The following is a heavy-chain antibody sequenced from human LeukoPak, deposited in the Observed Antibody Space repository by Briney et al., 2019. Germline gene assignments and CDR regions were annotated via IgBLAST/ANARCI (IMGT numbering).Heavy chain of an antibody. V-gene: IGHV3-48*03. D-gene: IGHD1-26*01. CDR3: ARGPRKVGTTISIFDC. CDR1: GFTFSSYE. CDR2: ISSGGSTI. Sequence: PGGSLRLSCAASGFTFSSYEMNWVRQAPGKGLEWVSYISSGGSTIYYADSVKGRFTISRDNAKNSLYLQMNSLRAEDTAVYYCARGPRKVGTTISIFDCWGQGTLVTVSS. J-gene: IGHJ4*02.